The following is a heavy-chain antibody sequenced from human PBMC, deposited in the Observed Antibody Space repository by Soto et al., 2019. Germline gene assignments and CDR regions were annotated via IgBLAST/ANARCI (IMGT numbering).Heavy chain of an antibody. J-gene: IGHJ4*02. V-gene: IGHV1-46*01. CDR1: GYTFTTYY. CDR3: ARGPIEVAPPAYFDY. Sequence: QVQLVQSGAEVRKPGASVKVSCEASGYTFTTYYLHWVRQAPGQGLEWMGIINPVGGSAKYAQKIQGRVTMTRDTSSDTVYMELSSLRSEDTAMYYCARGPIEVAPPAYFDYWGQGTLVTVSS. CDR2: INPVGGSA.